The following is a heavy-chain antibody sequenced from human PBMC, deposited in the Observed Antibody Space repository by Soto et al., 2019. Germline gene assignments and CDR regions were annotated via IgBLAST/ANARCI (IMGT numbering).Heavy chain of an antibody. CDR1: GFTFSSYA. J-gene: IGHJ6*02. CDR2: FNGRGGST. CDR3: AKRRVTGGRMDV. V-gene: IGHV3-23*01. Sequence: GGSLRLSCAASGFTFSSYAMSWVRQAPGTGLEWVSAFNGRGGSTYYADSVKGLFTISRDNSKNTLYLQMNSLRAEDTAVYYCAKRRVTGGRMDVWGQGTTVTVSS. D-gene: IGHD2-21*02.